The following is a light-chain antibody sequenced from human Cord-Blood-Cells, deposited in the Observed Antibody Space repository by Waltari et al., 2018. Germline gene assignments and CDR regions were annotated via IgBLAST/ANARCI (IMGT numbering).Light chain of an antibody. CDR1: QSVSSSY. Sequence: EIVLTQSPGTLSFSPGERATLSCRASQSVSSSYLAWYQQKPGQAPRLLIYGASSRATGIPDRFSGSGSGTDFTLTISRLEPEDFAVYYCQQYGSSQWTFGQGTKVEIK. V-gene: IGKV3-20*01. J-gene: IGKJ1*01. CDR3: QQYGSSQWT. CDR2: GAS.